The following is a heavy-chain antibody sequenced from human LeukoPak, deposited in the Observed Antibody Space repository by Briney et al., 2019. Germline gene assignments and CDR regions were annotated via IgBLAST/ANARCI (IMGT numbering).Heavy chain of an antibody. Sequence: GESLKISCKASGYTFTGYYMHWVRQAPGQGLEWMGWINPNSGGTNYAQKFQGRVTMTRDTSISTAYMELSRLRPDDTAVYYCARGNYMDVWGKGTTVTISS. J-gene: IGHJ6*03. V-gene: IGHV1-2*02. CDR3: ARGNYMDV. CDR1: GYTFTGYY. CDR2: INPNSGGT.